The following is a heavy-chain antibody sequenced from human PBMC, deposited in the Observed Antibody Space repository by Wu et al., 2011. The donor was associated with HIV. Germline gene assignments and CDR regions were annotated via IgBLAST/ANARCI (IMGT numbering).Heavy chain of an antibody. Sequence: QVQLVQSGAEVKKPGASVKVSCKTSRNSLTSHGISWVRQAPGQGLQWMGWISAYNGDTNYAQKFQGRVTMTIDTFTATAYMELRSLRSDDTAVYYCARGGIXPHFDYWGQGTLVTVSS. CDR1: RNSLTSHG. CDR2: ISAYNGDT. J-gene: IGHJ4*02. CDR3: ARGGIXPHFDY. D-gene: IGHD6-13*01. V-gene: IGHV1-18*01.